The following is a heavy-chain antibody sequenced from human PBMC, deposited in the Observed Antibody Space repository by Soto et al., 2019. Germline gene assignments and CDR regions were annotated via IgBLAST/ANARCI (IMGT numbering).Heavy chain of an antibody. J-gene: IGHJ4*02. D-gene: IGHD7-27*01. CDR3: ARTCVNWGSRGPVDY. Sequence: QITLKESGPTLVKPTQTLTLTCTFSGFSLSTSGVGVGWIRQPPGKALEWLAFLYWDDDKRYSPSLKSRLTITKDTTKNQVLLTMTNMDSVDTATYYCARTCVNWGSRGPVDYWGQGTLVTVAS. CDR1: GFSLSTSGVG. CDR2: LYWDDDK. V-gene: IGHV2-5*02.